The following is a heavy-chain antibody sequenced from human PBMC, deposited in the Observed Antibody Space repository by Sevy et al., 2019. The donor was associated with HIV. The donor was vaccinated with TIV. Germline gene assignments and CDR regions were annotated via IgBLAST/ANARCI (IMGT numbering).Heavy chain of an antibody. CDR1: GFTFSSYA. CDR2: ISGSGGST. Sequence: GGSLRLSCAASGFTFSSYAMSWVRQAPGKGLEWVSAISGSGGSTYYADSVMGRFTTSRDNSKNTLYLQRNSLRAEDTAVYYCAESYYYGSGSYSLGAFDIWGQGTMVTVSS. V-gene: IGHV3-23*01. J-gene: IGHJ3*02. D-gene: IGHD3-10*01. CDR3: AESYYYGSGSYSLGAFDI.